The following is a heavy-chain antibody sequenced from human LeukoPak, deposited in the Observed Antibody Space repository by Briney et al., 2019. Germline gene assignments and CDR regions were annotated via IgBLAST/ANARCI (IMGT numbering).Heavy chain of an antibody. CDR1: GFTFSSYW. D-gene: IGHD3-10*01. V-gene: IGHV3-7*01. J-gene: IGHJ4*02. Sequence: GGSLRLSCVASGFTFSSYWMTWVGQAPGQGLEGVASIKPDGNEKTYVDSVKGRFTVSRDNTENSLDLQMNSLRAEDTGVYYCARVRSYFGSGTSPLAYWGQGTLVIVSS. CDR3: ARVRSYFGSGTSPLAY. CDR2: IKPDGNEK.